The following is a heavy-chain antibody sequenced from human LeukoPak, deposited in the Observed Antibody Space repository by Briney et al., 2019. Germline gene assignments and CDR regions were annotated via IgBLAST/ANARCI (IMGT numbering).Heavy chain of an antibody. CDR2: IYTSGST. D-gene: IGHD2-2*02. Sequence: SETLSLTCTVSGGSISSYYSSWIRQPPGKGLEWIGRIYTSGSTNYNPSLKSRVTMSVDTSKNQFSLKLSSVTAADTAVYYCAREDIVVVPAAIINWFDPWGQGTLVTVSS. CDR3: AREDIVVVPAAIINWFDP. CDR1: GGSISSYY. J-gene: IGHJ5*02. V-gene: IGHV4-4*07.